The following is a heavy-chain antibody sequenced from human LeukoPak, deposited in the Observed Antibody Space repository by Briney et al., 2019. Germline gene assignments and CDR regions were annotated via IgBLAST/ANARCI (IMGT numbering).Heavy chain of an antibody. CDR1: GFTFDDYA. CDR3: AKGSPYYYDSSGYYYPDNFDY. J-gene: IGHJ4*02. V-gene: IGHV3-9*01. D-gene: IGHD3-22*01. CDR2: ISWNSGSI. Sequence: QPGGSLRLSCAASGFTFDDYAMHWVRQAPGKGLEWVSGISWNSGSIGYADSEKGRFTISRDNAKNSLYLQMNSLRAEDTALYYCAKGSPYYYDSSGYYYPDNFDYWGQGTLVTVSS.